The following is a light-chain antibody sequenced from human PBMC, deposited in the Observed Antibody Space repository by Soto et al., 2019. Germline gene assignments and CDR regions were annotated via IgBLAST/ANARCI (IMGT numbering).Light chain of an antibody. CDR1: QSVSSSY. CDR3: QHYGSSSLT. J-gene: IGKJ3*01. CDR2: GAS. V-gene: IGKV3-20*01. Sequence: EIVLTQSPGTLSLSPGERATLSCRASQSVSSSYLAWYQQKPGQAPRLLIYGASSRATGISDRFSGSGSGTDFTLTISRLEPEDFAVYYCQHYGSSSLTFGPGTKVDIK.